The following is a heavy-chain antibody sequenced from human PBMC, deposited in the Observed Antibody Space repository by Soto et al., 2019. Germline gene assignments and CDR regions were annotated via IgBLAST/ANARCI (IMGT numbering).Heavy chain of an antibody. CDR3: ARDLKRYYDSSGYGYYYYGMDV. CDR2: IIPIFGTA. V-gene: IGHV1-69*13. CDR1: GGTFSSYA. D-gene: IGHD3-22*01. Sequence: ASVKVSCKASGGTFSSYAISWVRQAPGQGLEWMGGIIPIFGTANYAQKFQGRVTITADESTTTAYMELSSLRSEDTAVYYCARDLKRYYDSSGYGYYYYGMDVWGQGTTVTVSS. J-gene: IGHJ6*02.